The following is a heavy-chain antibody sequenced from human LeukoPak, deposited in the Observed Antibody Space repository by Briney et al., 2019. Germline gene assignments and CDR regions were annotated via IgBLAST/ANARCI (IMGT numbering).Heavy chain of an antibody. J-gene: IGHJ6*02. D-gene: IGHD1-26*01. CDR3: ARDLTWDYGMDV. CDR1: GFTFSSYS. CDR2: ISSSSSYI. V-gene: IGHV3-21*01. Sequence: GGSLRLSCAAPGFTFSSYSMNWVRQAPGKGLEWVSSISSSSSYIYYADSVKGRFTISRDNAKNSLYLQMNSLRAEDTAVYYCARDLTWDYGMDVWGQGTTVTVSS.